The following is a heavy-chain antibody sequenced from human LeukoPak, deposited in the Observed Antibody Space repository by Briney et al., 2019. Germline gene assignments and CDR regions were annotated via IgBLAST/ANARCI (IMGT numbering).Heavy chain of an antibody. CDR1: GGSISSSSYY. V-gene: IGHV4-39*01. CDR3: ASLVWSYYFDY. CDR2: IYYNGST. Sequence: SETLSLTCTVSGGSISSSSYYWGWIRQPPGKGLEWIGNIYYNGSTYYNPSLKSRVTISVDTSKNQFSLRLSSVTAADTSVYYCASLVWSYYFDYWGQGTLVTVSS. J-gene: IGHJ4*02. D-gene: IGHD2-8*01.